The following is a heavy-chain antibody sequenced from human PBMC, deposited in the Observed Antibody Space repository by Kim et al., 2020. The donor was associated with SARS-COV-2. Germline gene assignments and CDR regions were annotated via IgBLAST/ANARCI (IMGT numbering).Heavy chain of an antibody. Sequence: YTPSLKRRVTMSVDRSKNQFSRKLSSVTAADTAVYYCAGTGSPPGTFDYWGQGTLVTVSS. D-gene: IGHD3-9*01. CDR3: AGTGSPPGTFDY. J-gene: IGHJ4*02. V-gene: IGHV4-30-2*01.